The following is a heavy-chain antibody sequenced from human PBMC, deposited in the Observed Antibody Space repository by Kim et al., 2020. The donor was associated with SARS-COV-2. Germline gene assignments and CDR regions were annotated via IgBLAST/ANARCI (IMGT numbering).Heavy chain of an antibody. CDR3: AKGRYVVYV. V-gene: IGHV3-23*01. CDR2: ITNDGANT. Sequence: GGSLRLSCAASGFTFSNFGMTWVRQAPGKGLEWVSTITNDGANTLYADSVKGRFTVSRDNSNNMFYLQMNSLRPEDTAVYHCAKGRYVVYVWGQGTTVTV. J-gene: IGHJ6*02. CDR1: GFTFSNFG.